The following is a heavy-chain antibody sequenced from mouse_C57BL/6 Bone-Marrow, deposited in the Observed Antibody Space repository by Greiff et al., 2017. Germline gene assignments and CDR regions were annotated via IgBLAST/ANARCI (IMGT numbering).Heavy chain of an antibody. Sequence: QVQLQQPGTELVKPGASVKLSCKASGYTFTSYWMHWVKQRPGQGLEWIGNINPSNGGTNYNEKFKSKATLTVDKSSSTAYMQLSSLTSEDSAGYYCARSQELITSYYASDYWGQGTSVTVSS. CDR3: ARSQELITSYYASDY. CDR1: GYTFTSYW. CDR2: INPSNGGT. J-gene: IGHJ4*01. D-gene: IGHD1-1*01. V-gene: IGHV1-53*01.